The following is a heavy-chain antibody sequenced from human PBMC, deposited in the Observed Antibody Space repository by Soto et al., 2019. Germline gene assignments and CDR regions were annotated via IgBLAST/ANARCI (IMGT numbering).Heavy chain of an antibody. Sequence: ASVKVSCKASGYTFTSYGISWVRQAPGQGLEWMGWISAYNGNTNHAQKLQGRVTMTTDTSTSTAYMELRSLRSDDTAVYYCARVLGPPLLYSSSYFDYWGQGTLVTVSS. CDR3: ARVLGPPLLYSSSYFDY. V-gene: IGHV1-18*04. CDR2: ISAYNGNT. J-gene: IGHJ4*02. CDR1: GYTFTSYG. D-gene: IGHD6-13*01.